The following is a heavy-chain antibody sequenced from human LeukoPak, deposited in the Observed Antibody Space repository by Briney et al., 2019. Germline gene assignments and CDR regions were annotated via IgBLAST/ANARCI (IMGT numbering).Heavy chain of an antibody. V-gene: IGHV3-21*01. CDR3: ARDRGGTLMVYARGKDYYYMDV. D-gene: IGHD2-8*01. CDR2: ISSSSSYI. CDR1: TFTFNSYT. J-gene: IGHJ6*03. Sequence: WGSLRLSCAVSTFTFNSYTMNWVRQAPGKGLEWVSSISSSSSYIYYADSVKGRFTISRDSAKNSLYLQMNSLRAEDTAVYYCARDRGGTLMVYARGKDYYYMDVWGKGTTVTVSS.